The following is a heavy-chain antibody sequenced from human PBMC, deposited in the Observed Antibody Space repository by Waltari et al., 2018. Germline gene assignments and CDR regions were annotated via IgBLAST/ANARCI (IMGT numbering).Heavy chain of an antibody. CDR3: AKVSVPPPGYFDF. CDR1: GFTVDSHG. J-gene: IGHJ4*02. V-gene: IGHV3-23*01. Sequence: EVQLLESGGGLVQPGGSLRLSCAASGFTVDSHGMYWVRRAPGKGPEWVSAISSSGRSAYYADSVRGRFTISRDSSKNALYLQMNSLRVEDTAVYYCAKVSVPPPGYFDFWGQGTLVTVSS. D-gene: IGHD3-10*02. CDR2: ISSSGRSA.